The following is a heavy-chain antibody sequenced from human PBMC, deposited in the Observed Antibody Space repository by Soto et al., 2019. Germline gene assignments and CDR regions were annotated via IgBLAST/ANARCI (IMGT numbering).Heavy chain of an antibody. D-gene: IGHD3-9*01. J-gene: IGHJ6*03. CDR1: GGSISSYY. Sequence: QVQLQESGPGLVKPSETLSLTCTVSGGSISSYYWSWIRQPPGKGLEWIGYIYYSGSTNYNPSLKSRVTISVDTSKNQFSLKLSSVTAADTAVYYCARPRTYYDILTGYPAGYYMDVWGKGTTVTVSS. CDR3: ARPRTYYDILTGYPAGYYMDV. V-gene: IGHV4-59*08. CDR2: IYYSGST.